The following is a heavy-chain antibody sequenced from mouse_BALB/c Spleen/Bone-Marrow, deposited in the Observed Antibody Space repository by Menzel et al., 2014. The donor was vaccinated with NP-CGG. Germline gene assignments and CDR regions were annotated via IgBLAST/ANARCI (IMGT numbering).Heavy chain of an antibody. J-gene: IGHJ2*01. Sequence: LVESGAELVKPGASVRLSCKASGYTFTSYYMYWVKPRPGQGLEGIGEINPSNGGTNFNEKFKNKATLTVDKSSSTAYMQLSSLTSEDSAVYYCTRSTMITYFDYWGQGTTLTISS. D-gene: IGHD2-4*01. CDR1: GYTFTSYY. V-gene: IGHV1S81*02. CDR3: TRSTMITYFDY. CDR2: INPSNGGT.